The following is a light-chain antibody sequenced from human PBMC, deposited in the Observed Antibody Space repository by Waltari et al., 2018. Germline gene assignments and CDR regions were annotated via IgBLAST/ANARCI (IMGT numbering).Light chain of an antibody. CDR3: CSYGGTGIFV. CDR1: SSDIGSYNL. Sequence: QSALTQPASVSGSPGQSITISCTGTSSDIGSYNLVSWYQQLPGKAPKLILYGVTQLPSGLFDRFSVSKSGNTASLTISGLQGDDEADYHCCSYGGTGIFVFGTGTRVTVL. J-gene: IGLJ1*01. V-gene: IGLV2-23*02. CDR2: GVT.